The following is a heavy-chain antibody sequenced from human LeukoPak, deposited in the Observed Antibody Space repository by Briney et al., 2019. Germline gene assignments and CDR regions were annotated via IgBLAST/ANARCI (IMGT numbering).Heavy chain of an antibody. Sequence: GGSLRLSCAASGFTVSSNYMSWVRQAPGKGLEWVSVIYSGGSTYYADSVKGRFTISRDNSKNTLYLQMNSLRAEDTAVYYCARDLRRYCSGGSCDYYGMDVWGKGTTVTVSS. CDR1: GFTVSSNY. J-gene: IGHJ6*04. V-gene: IGHV3-53*01. D-gene: IGHD2-15*01. CDR2: IYSGGST. CDR3: ARDLRRYCSGGSCDYYGMDV.